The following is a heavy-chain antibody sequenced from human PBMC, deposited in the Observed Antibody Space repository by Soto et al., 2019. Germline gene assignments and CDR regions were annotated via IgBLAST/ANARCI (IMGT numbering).Heavy chain of an antibody. D-gene: IGHD1-1*01. J-gene: IGHJ3*02. CDR2: INWNGGST. V-gene: IGHV3-20*01. CDR1: GFTFDDYG. Sequence: GGSLRLSCAASGFTFDDYGMSWVRQAPGEGLEWVSGINWNGGSTGYADSVKGRFTISRDNAKNSLYLQMNSLRAEDTALYHCARTGTTNAFDIWGQGTMVTVSS. CDR3: ARTGTTNAFDI.